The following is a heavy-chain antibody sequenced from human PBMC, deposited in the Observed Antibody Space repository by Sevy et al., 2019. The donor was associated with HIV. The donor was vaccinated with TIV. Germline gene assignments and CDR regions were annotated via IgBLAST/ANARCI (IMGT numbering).Heavy chain of an antibody. CDR3: ARATGVEMAIGFAFDI. Sequence: SETLSLTCTVSGGSISSYYWIWIRQPPGKGLEWIGYIYYGGSTNYNPSLKSRITISIDTSKNQFSLKLSSVTAADTAVYYCARATGVEMAIGFAFDIWGQGTMVTVSS. CDR1: GGSISSYY. D-gene: IGHD7-27*01. J-gene: IGHJ3*02. V-gene: IGHV4-59*01. CDR2: IYYGGST.